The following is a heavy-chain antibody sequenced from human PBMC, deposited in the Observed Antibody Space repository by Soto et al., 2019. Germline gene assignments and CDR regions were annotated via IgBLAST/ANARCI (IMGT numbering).Heavy chain of an antibody. D-gene: IGHD3-10*01. J-gene: IGHJ6*02. V-gene: IGHV4-59*01. Sequence: PSETLSLTCTVSGGSISSYYWSWIRQTAGKGLEWLAYIYHSGSTNYNPSLKGRVTISIDTSRNQFSLELTSVTAADTGIYYCARDSGGSGSSLYYYGMDVWGQGTTVTVSS. CDR2: IYHSGST. CDR1: GGSISSYY. CDR3: ARDSGGSGSSLYYYGMDV.